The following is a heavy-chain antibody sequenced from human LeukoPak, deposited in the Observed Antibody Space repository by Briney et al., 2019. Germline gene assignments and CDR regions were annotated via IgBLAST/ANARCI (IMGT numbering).Heavy chain of an antibody. D-gene: IGHD4-11*01. CDR1: GFTFTSFG. Sequence: PPVKVACKAYGFTFTSFGIRWVRQAPGQGLEWRGWISAYNGNTNYAQKPHGRVTLTTDTSTSTPHLQPGSLKSDDPAQHHGVRGAYRVRGHFDYWGQGALVTVSS. CDR3: VRGAYRVRGHFDY. V-gene: IGHV1-18*01. J-gene: IGHJ4*02. CDR2: ISAYNGNT.